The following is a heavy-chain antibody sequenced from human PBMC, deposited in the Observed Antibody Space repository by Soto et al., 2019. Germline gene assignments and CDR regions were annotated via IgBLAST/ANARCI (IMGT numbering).Heavy chain of an antibody. CDR1: GGSVSTSSNY. V-gene: IGHV4-39*02. CDR2: IYYSGST. D-gene: IGHD4-17*01. Sequence: QLQLQESGPGLVKPSETLSLTCTVSGGSVSTSSNYWGWIRQPPGKGLEWIGYIYYSGSTYYNPSLKSRVTISVDTSKNQFSLNLNSVTAADTAVYYCARDYGVRGPYYYSMDVWGQGTTVTVSS. CDR3: ARDYGVRGPYYYSMDV. J-gene: IGHJ6*02.